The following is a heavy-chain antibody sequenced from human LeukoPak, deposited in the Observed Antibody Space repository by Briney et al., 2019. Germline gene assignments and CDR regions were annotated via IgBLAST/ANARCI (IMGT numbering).Heavy chain of an antibody. J-gene: IGHJ6*02. D-gene: IGHD2-2*01. V-gene: IGHV3-53*01. Sequence: SGGSLRLSCAASGFTVSSNYMSWVRQAPGKGLEWVSVINSSGSTYYAASVKGRFTISRDNSKNTLYLQMNSLRAEDTAVYYCARDLWGNCSSTSCYGAGPYYYYYYGMDVWGQGTTVTASS. CDR2: INSSGST. CDR1: GFTVSSNY. CDR3: ARDLWGNCSSTSCYGAGPYYYYYYGMDV.